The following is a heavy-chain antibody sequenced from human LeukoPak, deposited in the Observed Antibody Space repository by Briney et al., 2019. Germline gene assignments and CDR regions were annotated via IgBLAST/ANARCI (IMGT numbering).Heavy chain of an antibody. D-gene: IGHD3-3*02. CDR2: ISGSGGST. J-gene: IGHJ5*02. V-gene: IGHV3-23*01. CDR1: GFTFSSYA. Sequence: PGGSLRLSCAASGFTFSSYAMSWVRQAPGKGLEWVSAISGSGGSTYYADSVKGRFTISRDNSKNTLYLQMNSLRAEDTAVYYCAKMAFLEWLLYHGWFDPWGQGTLVTVSS. CDR3: AKMAFLEWLLYHGWFDP.